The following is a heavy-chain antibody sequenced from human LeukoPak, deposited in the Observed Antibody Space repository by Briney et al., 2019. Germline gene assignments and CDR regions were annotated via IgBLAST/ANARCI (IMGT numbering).Heavy chain of an antibody. D-gene: IGHD6-13*01. J-gene: IGHJ4*02. CDR3: ARGVPTVEQQHDY. CDR2: IYYSGST. Sequence: SQTLSLTCTVSGGSISSGGYYWSWIRQHPGKGLEWIGYIYYSGSTYYNPSLKSRVTISVDTSKNQFSLKLSSVTAADTAVYYCARGVPTVEQQHDYWGQGTLVTVSS. V-gene: IGHV4-31*03. CDR1: GGSISSGGYY.